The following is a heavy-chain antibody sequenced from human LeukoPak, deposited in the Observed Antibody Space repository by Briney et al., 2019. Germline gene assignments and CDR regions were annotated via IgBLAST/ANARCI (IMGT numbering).Heavy chain of an antibody. Sequence: GGSLRLSCAASGFTFSDYYMSWIRQAPGKGLEWVAYISTSSSSTNYADSVKGRFTISKDNAKNSLYLQMNSLRAEDTAVYYCARVPGKYAFDIWGQGTMVTVSA. CDR2: ISTSSSST. V-gene: IGHV3-11*05. CDR3: ARVPGKYAFDI. D-gene: IGHD3-10*01. CDR1: GFTFSDYY. J-gene: IGHJ3*02.